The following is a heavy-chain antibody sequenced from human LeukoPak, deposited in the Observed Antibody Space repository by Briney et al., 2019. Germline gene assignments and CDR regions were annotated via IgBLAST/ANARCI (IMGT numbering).Heavy chain of an antibody. CDR1: GFTFSSYW. D-gene: IGHD1-26*01. Sequence: PGGSLRLSCAASGFTFSSYWMTWVRQAPGKGLEWVANIKQDGSEKYYVDSVKGRFTISRDNAKNSLYLQMNSLRAEDTAVYYCARVKELPREDLFDYWGQGTLVTVSS. J-gene: IGHJ4*02. CDR3: ARVKELPREDLFDY. CDR2: IKQDGSEK. V-gene: IGHV3-7*01.